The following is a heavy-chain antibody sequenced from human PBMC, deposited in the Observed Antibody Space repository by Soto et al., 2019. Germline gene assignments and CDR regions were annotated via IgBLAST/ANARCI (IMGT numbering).Heavy chain of an antibody. V-gene: IGHV3-33*01. CDR3: ARDISSSNGRWFDP. Sequence: GGSLRLPCAASGFTFSIYGMHWVRQAPGKGLEWVEFIWYDGSNKYYADSVKGRFTISRDNSKNTLYLQMNSLRAEDTAVYYCARDISSSNGRWFDPWGQGTLVTVSS. J-gene: IGHJ5*02. CDR1: GFTFSIYG. D-gene: IGHD6-6*01. CDR2: IWYDGSNK.